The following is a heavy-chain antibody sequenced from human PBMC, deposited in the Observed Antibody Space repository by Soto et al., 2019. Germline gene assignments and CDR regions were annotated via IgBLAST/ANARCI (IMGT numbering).Heavy chain of an antibody. D-gene: IGHD6-19*01. V-gene: IGHV3-30*18. CDR3: AKDPAISGLYAATTMDLDY. CDR1: GFTFSSYG. Sequence: QVPLVESGGGVVQPGRSLRLSCAASGFTFSSYGMHWVRQAPGKGLEWVAVISYDGSNKSYADSVKGRFTISRDKSKNTVYRKMNSLRAEDTAVYYCAKDPAISGLYAATTMDLDYWRQGTLVTVSS. CDR2: ISYDGSNK. J-gene: IGHJ4*02.